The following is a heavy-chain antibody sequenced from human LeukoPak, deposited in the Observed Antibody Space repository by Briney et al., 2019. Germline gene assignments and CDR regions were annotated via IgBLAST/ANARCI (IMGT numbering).Heavy chain of an antibody. J-gene: IGHJ4*02. D-gene: IGHD2-15*01. V-gene: IGHV4-38-2*01. Sequence: SETLSLTCAVSGYSISSGYYWGWIRQPPGKGLEWIGSIYHSGSTYYNPSLKSRVTISVDTSKNQFSLKLSSVTAADTAVYYCARRAVGGYFDYWGQGTLVTVSP. CDR3: ARRAVGGYFDY. CDR2: IYHSGST. CDR1: GYSISSGYY.